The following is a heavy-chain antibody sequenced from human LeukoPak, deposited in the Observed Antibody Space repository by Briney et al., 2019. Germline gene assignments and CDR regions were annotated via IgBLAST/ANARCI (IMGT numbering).Heavy chain of an antibody. CDR3: ARPRGPADAFDI. Sequence: GGSLRLSCAASGFTFSSYGRHWVRQAPGKGLEWVAFIRYDGSNKYYADSVKGRFTISRDNSKNTLYLQMNSLRAEDTAVYYCARPRGPADAFDIWGQGTMVTVSS. CDR1: GFTFSSYG. V-gene: IGHV3-30*02. CDR2: IRYDGSNK. J-gene: IGHJ3*02. D-gene: IGHD3-16*01.